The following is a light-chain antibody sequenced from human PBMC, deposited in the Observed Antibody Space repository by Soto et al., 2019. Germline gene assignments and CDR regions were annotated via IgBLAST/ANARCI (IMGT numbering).Light chain of an antibody. CDR3: QQYKSYSPMT. V-gene: IGKV1-5*01. CDR2: DAS. J-gene: IGKJ1*01. CDR1: QSISSW. Sequence: DIQMTQSPSTLSASVGDRVTITCRASQSISSWLAWYQQKPGKAPKLLIYDASSLESGVPSRFSGSGSGTEFTLTISSLQPDDFATYYCQQYKSYSPMTLGQGTKVEIK.